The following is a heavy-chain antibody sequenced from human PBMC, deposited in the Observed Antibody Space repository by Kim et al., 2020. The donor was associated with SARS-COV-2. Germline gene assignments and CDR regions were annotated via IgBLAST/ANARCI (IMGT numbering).Heavy chain of an antibody. Sequence: GGSLRLSCLASGFRFSYSWMHWVRQGPGKGLLWVARIGRDGSKIRYADFVKGRFTISRDNAKNTLYLQMNSLRVEDTGLYFCVRTRNYDDDYYYAMDIWGQGTSVTVSS. V-gene: IGHV3-74*01. J-gene: IGHJ6*02. CDR2: IGRDGSKI. CDR1: GFRFSYSW. CDR3: VRTRNYDDDYYYAMDI. D-gene: IGHD3-3*01.